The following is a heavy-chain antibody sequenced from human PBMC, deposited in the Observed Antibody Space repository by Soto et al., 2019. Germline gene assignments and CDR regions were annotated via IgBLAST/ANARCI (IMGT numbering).Heavy chain of an antibody. CDR1: GFTFSSYG. J-gene: IGHJ4*02. Sequence: GGSLRLSCAASGFTFSSYGMHWVRQAPGKGLEWVAVISYDGSNKYYADSVKGRFTISRDNSKNTLYLQMNSLRAEDTAVYYCAKDMVGYYDSSGPFDYWGQGTLVTVSS. CDR2: ISYDGSNK. V-gene: IGHV3-30*18. CDR3: AKDMVGYYDSSGPFDY. D-gene: IGHD3-22*01.